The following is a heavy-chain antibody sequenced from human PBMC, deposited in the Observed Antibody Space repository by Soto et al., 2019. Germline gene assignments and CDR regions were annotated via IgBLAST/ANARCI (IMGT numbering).Heavy chain of an antibody. V-gene: IGHV3-15*01. J-gene: IGHJ6*02. CDR2: IKSKTDGGTT. D-gene: IGHD3-10*01. CDR3: KSPNRWGGYYYYCMDV. Sequence: LRLSCAASGFTFSNAWMSWVRQAPGKGLEWVGRIKSKTDGGTTDYAAPVKGRFTISRDDSKNTLYLQMNSLKTEDTAVYYCKSPNRWGGYYYYCMDVWGQGTTVTVSS. CDR1: GFTFSNAW.